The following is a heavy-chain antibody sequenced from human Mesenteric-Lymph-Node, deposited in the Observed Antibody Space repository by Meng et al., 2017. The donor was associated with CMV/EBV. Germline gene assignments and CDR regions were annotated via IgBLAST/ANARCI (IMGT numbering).Heavy chain of an antibody. CDR3: ARDYGGNSGAWFDP. V-gene: IGHV1-69*10. J-gene: IGHJ5*02. CDR2: IIPILGIA. D-gene: IGHD4-23*01. CDR1: GGTFSSYA. Sequence: SVKVSCKASGGTFSSYAISWVRQAPGQGLEWMGGIIPILGIANYAQKFQGRVTITADKSTSTAYMELSSLRSEDTAVYYCARDYGGNSGAWFDPWGQGTLVTVSS.